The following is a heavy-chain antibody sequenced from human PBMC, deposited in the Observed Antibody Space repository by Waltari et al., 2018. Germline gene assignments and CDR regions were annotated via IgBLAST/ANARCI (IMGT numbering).Heavy chain of an antibody. D-gene: IGHD2-2*01. CDR2: VNPNGGST. CDR1: GYIFTNFY. Sequence: QVQLVQSGAEVQKPGASVKVSCKASGYIFTNFYIHWVRQAPGQGLEWMGTVNPNGGSTTYAQKVHDRVTMTRDTSTSTVHMELSSLRSEDTAVYYCARAGSSLIWGVAEWGQGTLVTVSS. V-gene: IGHV1-46*04. J-gene: IGHJ4*02. CDR3: ARAGSSLIWGVAE.